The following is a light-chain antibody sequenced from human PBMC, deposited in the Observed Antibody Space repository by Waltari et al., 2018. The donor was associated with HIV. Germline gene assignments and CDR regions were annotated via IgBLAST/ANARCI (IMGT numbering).Light chain of an antibody. CDR3: MQGTHWPRYT. V-gene: IGKV2-30*01. CDR2: KVS. J-gene: IGKJ2*01. Sequence: DVVMTQSPLSLPVTLGQPASISCSSSQSLFYSDGNTYLSWFQQRPGQSPRRVIYKVSNRDSGVPDRFSGSGSGTDFTLKISRVEAEDVGVYYCMQGTHWPRYTFGQGTKLEIK. CDR1: QSLFYSDGNTY.